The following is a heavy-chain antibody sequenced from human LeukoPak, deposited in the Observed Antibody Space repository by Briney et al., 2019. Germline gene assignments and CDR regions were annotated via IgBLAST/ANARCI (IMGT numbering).Heavy chain of an antibody. Sequence: GGSLRLSCAASRFTFSTYSMNWVRQAPGKGLEWVSYISSGSNTIYYADSVKGRFTISRDNAKNSLYLQMNSLRAEDTAVYYCAKGRDGYNYFNFVYWGQGTLVTVSS. J-gene: IGHJ4*02. CDR2: ISSGSNTI. D-gene: IGHD5-24*01. V-gene: IGHV3-48*01. CDR3: AKGRDGYNYFNFVY. CDR1: RFTFSTYS.